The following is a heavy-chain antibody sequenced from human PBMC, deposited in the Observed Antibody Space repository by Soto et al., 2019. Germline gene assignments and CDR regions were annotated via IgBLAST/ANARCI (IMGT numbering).Heavy chain of an antibody. CDR1: GYTFTSYY. D-gene: IGHD6-19*01. V-gene: IGHV1-46*01. CDR3: ARDIKSSSGQCYGMDV. J-gene: IGHJ6*02. Sequence: QVQLVQSGAEVKKPGASVKVSCKASGYTFTSYYMHWVRQAPGQGLEWMGIINPSGGSTSYAQKFQGRVTMTRDTSTSTVYMELSSLRSEDTAVYYCARDIKSSSGQCYGMDVWGQGTTVTVSS. CDR2: INPSGGST.